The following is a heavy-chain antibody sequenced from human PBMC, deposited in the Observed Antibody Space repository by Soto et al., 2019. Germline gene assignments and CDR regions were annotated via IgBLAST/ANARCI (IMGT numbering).Heavy chain of an antibody. V-gene: IGHV1-18*01. CDR1: GYTFTSYG. J-gene: IGHJ5*02. CDR3: ARGPELWFGPINWFDP. D-gene: IGHD3-10*01. Sequence: ASVKVSCKASGYTFTSYGISCVRQAPGQGLEWMGWISAYNGNTNYAQKLQGRVTMTTDTSTSTAYMELRSLRSDDTAVYYCARGPELWFGPINWFDPWGQGTLVTVSS. CDR2: ISAYNGNT.